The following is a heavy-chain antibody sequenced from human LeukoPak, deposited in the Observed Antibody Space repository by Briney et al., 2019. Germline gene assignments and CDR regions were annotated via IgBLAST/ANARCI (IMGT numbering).Heavy chain of an antibody. Sequence: GASVKVSRKASGYTFTSHYMHWVRQAPGQGLEWMGKINPSGGSTSYAQKFQGRVTMTRDMSTSTVYMELSSLRSEDTAVYYCARDLYYDSSGYDAFDMWGQGTMVTVSS. V-gene: IGHV1-46*01. CDR1: GYTFTSHY. CDR3: ARDLYYDSSGYDAFDM. CDR2: INPSGGST. J-gene: IGHJ3*02. D-gene: IGHD3-22*01.